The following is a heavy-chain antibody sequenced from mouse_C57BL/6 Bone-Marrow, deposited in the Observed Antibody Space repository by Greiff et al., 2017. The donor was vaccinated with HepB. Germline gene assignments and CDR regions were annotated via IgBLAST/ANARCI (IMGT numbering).Heavy chain of an antibody. CDR1: GFTIKNTY. J-gene: IGHJ2*01. Sequence: EVQLQQSVAELVRPGASVKLSCTASGFTIKNTYMHWVKQRPEQGLEWIGRIDPANGNTKYAPKFQGKATITADTSSNTAYLQLSSLTSEDTAIYYCARGYYYGSSLYFDYGGQGTTLTVSS. CDR3: ARGYYYGSSLYFDY. V-gene: IGHV14-3*01. CDR2: IDPANGNT. D-gene: IGHD1-1*01.